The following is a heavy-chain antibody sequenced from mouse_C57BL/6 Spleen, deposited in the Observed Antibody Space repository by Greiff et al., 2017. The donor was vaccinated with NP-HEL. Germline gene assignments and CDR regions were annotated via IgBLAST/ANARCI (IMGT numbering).Heavy chain of an antibody. V-gene: IGHV2-3*01. CDR1: GFSLTSYG. D-gene: IGHD2-4*01. CDR3: ASRGSSTMITTGYYYAMDY. J-gene: IGHJ4*01. Sequence: VKLMESGPGLVAPSQSLSITCTVSGFSLTSYGVSWVRQPPGKGLEWLGVIWGDGSTNYHSALISRLSISKDNSKSQVFLKLNSLQTDDTATYYCASRGSSTMITTGYYYAMDYWGQGTSVTVSS. CDR2: IWGDGST.